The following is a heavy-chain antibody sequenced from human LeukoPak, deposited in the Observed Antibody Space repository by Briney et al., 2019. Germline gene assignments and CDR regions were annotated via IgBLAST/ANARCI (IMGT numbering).Heavy chain of an antibody. J-gene: IGHJ3*01. CDR2: ISAYNGNT. Sequence: ASVMVSCKASGYTFSSYAITWVRQAPGQGLEWMGWISAYNGNTNYAQNLQGRVTLTTDTTTTTAYMELRSLTSDDTAVYYCARGLSIAAVGPDGFDFWAQGTMVTVSS. CDR3: ARGLSIAAVGPDGFDF. V-gene: IGHV1-18*01. CDR1: GYTFSSYA. D-gene: IGHD6-13*01.